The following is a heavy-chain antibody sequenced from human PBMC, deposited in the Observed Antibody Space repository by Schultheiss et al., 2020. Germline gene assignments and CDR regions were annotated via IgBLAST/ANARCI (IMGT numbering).Heavy chain of an antibody. V-gene: IGHV4-34*01. CDR2: INHSGST. J-gene: IGHJ5*02. CDR1: GGSFSGYY. Sequence: SETLSLTCAVYGGSFSGYYWSWIRQPPGKGLEWIGEINHSGSTYYNPSLKSRVTISVDTSKNQFSLKLSSVTAADTAVFYCARRGAGLNWFDPWGQGTLVTVSS. D-gene: IGHD6-13*01. CDR3: ARRGAGLNWFDP.